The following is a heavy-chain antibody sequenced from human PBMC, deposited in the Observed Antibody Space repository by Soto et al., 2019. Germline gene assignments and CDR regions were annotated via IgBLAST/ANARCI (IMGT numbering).Heavy chain of an antibody. Sequence: EVQLVESGGGLVQPGRSLRLSCAASGFTFGDYAMHWVRQAPGKGLEWVSGISWNSGSIGYADSVKGRFTISRDNTKNSLYLQMNSLRGEDTALYYCAKDRYSGSYADAFDIWGRGTMVTVSS. J-gene: IGHJ3*02. V-gene: IGHV3-9*01. D-gene: IGHD1-26*01. CDR1: GFTFGDYA. CDR3: AKDRYSGSYADAFDI. CDR2: ISWNSGSI.